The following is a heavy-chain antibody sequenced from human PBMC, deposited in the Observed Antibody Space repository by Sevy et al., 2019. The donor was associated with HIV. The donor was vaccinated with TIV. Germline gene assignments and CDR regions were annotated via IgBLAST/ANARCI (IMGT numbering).Heavy chain of an antibody. Sequence: GGFLRLSCAASGFSFSSYAMSWVRQAPGKGLEWVSGISGSGGSTYYADSVKGRFTISRDNSKNTLYLQMNSLRAEDTALYYCAKHIDSSGYYYFDYWGQGTLVTVSS. J-gene: IGHJ4*02. CDR3: AKHIDSSGYYYFDY. CDR2: ISGSGGST. D-gene: IGHD6-19*01. CDR1: GFSFSSYA. V-gene: IGHV3-23*01.